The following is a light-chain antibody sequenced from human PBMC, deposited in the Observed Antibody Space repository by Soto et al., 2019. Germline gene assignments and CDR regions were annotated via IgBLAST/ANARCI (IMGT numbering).Light chain of an antibody. CDR3: AAWDDNLHGYV. Sequence: QSVLTQPPSASGTPGQRVTISCSGSSSNIGVNTVSWYQQLPGTAPKLLIYTDDQRPSGLPDRFSGSKSGTSASLAISGLQSEDEADYYCAAWDDNLHGYVFGTGTKVTVL. J-gene: IGLJ1*01. V-gene: IGLV1-44*01. CDR2: TDD. CDR1: SSNIGVNT.